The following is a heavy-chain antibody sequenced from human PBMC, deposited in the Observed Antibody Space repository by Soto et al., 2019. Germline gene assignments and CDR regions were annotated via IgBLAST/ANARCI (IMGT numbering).Heavy chain of an antibody. CDR1: GYTFTSYA. Sequence: ASVKVSCKASGYTFTSYAIHWVRQAPGQRLEWMGWINAGNGNTKSSEKFQGRVTISRATSASTAYMELSSLRSEDTAVYYCARDPGYSYGYNWGQGTLVTVSS. J-gene: IGHJ4*02. CDR3: ARDPGYSYGYN. V-gene: IGHV1-3*01. CDR2: INAGNGNT. D-gene: IGHD5-18*01.